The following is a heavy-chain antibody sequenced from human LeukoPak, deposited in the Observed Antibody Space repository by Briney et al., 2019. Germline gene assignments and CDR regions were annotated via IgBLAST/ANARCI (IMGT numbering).Heavy chain of an antibody. V-gene: IGHV4-39*02. CDR3: ARDETHFYGSGSSNWFDP. J-gene: IGHJ5*02. Sequence: SETLSLTCTVSGGSVSSSDYYWGWIRQPPGKGLEWIGSISGTAYYNPSLASRVGISEDTSKNQFSLKLHSVTAADTAVYYCARDETHFYGSGSSNWFDPWGQGILVTVSS. D-gene: IGHD3-10*01. CDR1: GGSVSSSDYY. CDR2: ISGTA.